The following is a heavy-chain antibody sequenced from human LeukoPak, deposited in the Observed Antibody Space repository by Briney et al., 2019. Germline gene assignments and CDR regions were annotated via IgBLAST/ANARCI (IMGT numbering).Heavy chain of an antibody. D-gene: IGHD3-16*01. J-gene: IGHJ4*02. CDR1: GFTFSSYA. Sequence: GGSLRLSCAASGFTFSSYAMHWVRQAPGKGLEYVSAISSNGGSTYYANSVKGRFTISRDNTKNTLYLQMGSLRAEDMAVYYCARDKDDNFWGTLDYWGQGTLVTVSS. V-gene: IGHV3-64*01. CDR2: ISSNGGST. CDR3: ARDKDDNFWGTLDY.